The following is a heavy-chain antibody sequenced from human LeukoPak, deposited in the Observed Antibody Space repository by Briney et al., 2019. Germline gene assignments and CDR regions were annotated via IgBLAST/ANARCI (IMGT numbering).Heavy chain of an antibody. D-gene: IGHD3-22*01. CDR1: GDSITRNY. V-gene: IGHV4-4*07. J-gene: IGHJ4*02. CDR3: ARGSFDSSGYYVLDY. Sequence: PSETLSLTCTVSGDSITRNYWSWIRQPAGKGLEWIGRIYNSGYTNYSPSLESRVTMSTDTSKNQFSLKLTSVTAADTAVYYCARGSFDSSGYYVLDYWGQGTLVTVSS. CDR2: IYNSGYT.